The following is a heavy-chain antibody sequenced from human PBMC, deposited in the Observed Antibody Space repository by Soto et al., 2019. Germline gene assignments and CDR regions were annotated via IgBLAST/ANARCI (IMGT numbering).Heavy chain of an antibody. J-gene: IGHJ5*02. CDR1: GFAFQTYT. CDR3: XXXXXXRTXFRWFDL. V-gene: IGHV3-21*01. Sequence: EGQLVESGGGLVKPGGSLRLSCAASGFAFQTYTMEWLXXXPGKGLEWVSSITISGNYIYYADSVKGRFTISRDNGRNSXXXQXXXXXXXXXXXXXXXXXXXXRTXFRWFDLWGQGTLVTVSS. CDR2: ITISGNYI.